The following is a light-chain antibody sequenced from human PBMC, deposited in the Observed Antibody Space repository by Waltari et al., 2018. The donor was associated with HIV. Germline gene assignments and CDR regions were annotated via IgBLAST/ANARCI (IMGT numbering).Light chain of an antibody. V-gene: IGLV1-44*01. Sequence: GQRVIISCSGNRSNIGSNTVNWYQQFSGAAPTLLIYSNNQRPSAVPDRFSGSKSGSAASLAISGLKSEDEADYHCATWDDALSGPVFGAGTKLTV. CDR1: RSNIGSNT. CDR2: SNN. CDR3: ATWDDALSGPV. J-gene: IGLJ3*02.